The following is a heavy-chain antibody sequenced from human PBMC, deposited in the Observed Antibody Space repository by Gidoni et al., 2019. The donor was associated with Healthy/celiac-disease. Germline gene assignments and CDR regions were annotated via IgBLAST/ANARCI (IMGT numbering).Heavy chain of an antibody. CDR1: GYSFTSYW. J-gene: IGHJ5*02. D-gene: IGHD4-17*01. CDR3: ARHVSEVHGEGWFDP. CDR2: IDPSDSYP. V-gene: IGHV5-10-1*03. Sequence: EVQLVQSGPEVKKPGEALRIACKGSGYSFTSYWISWVRQMPGKGLEWMWRIDPSDSYPKYSPSCQGHVTISADKSISTAYLQWSSLKASDTAMYYCARHVSEVHGEGWFDPWGQVTLVTVSS.